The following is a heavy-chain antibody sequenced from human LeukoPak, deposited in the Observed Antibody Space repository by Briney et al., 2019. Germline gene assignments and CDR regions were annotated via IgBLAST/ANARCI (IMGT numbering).Heavy chain of an antibody. V-gene: IGHV3-30-3*01. Sequence: GGSLRLSCAASGFTFSSYAMHWVRQAPGKGLEWVAVISYDGSNKYYADSVKGRFTISRDNSKNTLYLQMNSLRAEDTAVYYCASLRGYSYGLSDYWGQGTLVTVSS. CDR2: ISYDGSNK. CDR1: GFTFSSYA. CDR3: ASLRGYSYGLSDY. D-gene: IGHD5-18*01. J-gene: IGHJ4*02.